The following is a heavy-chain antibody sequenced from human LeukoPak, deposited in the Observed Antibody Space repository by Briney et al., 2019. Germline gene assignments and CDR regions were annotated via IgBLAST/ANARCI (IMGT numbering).Heavy chain of an antibody. CDR2: ISYDGSNK. Sequence: GGSLRLSCAASGFTFSSYAMHWVRQAPGKGLEWVAVISYDGSNKYYADSVKGRFTISRDNSKNTLYPQMNSLRAEDTAVYYCAQMVRGVNADYWGQGTLVTVSS. CDR3: AQMVRGVNADY. D-gene: IGHD3-10*01. CDR1: GFTFSSYA. J-gene: IGHJ4*02. V-gene: IGHV3-30*04.